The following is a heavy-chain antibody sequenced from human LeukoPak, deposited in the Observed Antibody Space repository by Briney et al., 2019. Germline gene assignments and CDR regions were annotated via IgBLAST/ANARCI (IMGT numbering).Heavy chain of an antibody. J-gene: IGHJ3*02. CDR2: IYHSGST. Sequence: SETLSLTCTVSGGSISSGGYYWSWIRQPPGKGLEWIGYIYHSGSTYYNPSLKSRVTISVDRSKNQFSLKLSSVAAADTAVYYCARGHYDFWSGYSTRHHDAFDIWGQGTMVTVSP. CDR3: ARGHYDFWSGYSTRHHDAFDI. V-gene: IGHV4-30-2*01. D-gene: IGHD3-3*01. CDR1: GGSISSGGYY.